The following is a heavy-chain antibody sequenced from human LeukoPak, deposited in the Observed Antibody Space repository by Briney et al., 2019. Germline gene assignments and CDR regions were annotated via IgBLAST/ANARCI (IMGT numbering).Heavy chain of an antibody. CDR3: ARAGDSSGWHDLDY. V-gene: IGHV4-4*02. CDR2: IYHSGST. Sequence: MPSGTLSLTCAVSGGSISSSNWWSWVRQPPGKGLEWIGEIYHSGSTNYNPSLKSRVTISVDKSKNQFSLKLSSVTAADTAVYYCARAGDSSGWHDLDYWGQGTLVTVSS. J-gene: IGHJ4*02. CDR1: GGSISSSNW. D-gene: IGHD6-19*01.